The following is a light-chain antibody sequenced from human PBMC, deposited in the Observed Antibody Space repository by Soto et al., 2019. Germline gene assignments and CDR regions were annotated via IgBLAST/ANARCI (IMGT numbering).Light chain of an antibody. Sequence: QSALTQPPSVSGSPGQSITISCSGTNTDVGAYDYVSWYQQHPGKAPKLILYDVINRPSGVSDRFSGSKSGNTASLTISGLQAEDEAEYFCSSYSASSTVIFGGGTKVTVL. CDR2: DVI. V-gene: IGLV2-14*03. CDR3: SSYSASSTVI. J-gene: IGLJ2*01. CDR1: NTDVGAYDY.